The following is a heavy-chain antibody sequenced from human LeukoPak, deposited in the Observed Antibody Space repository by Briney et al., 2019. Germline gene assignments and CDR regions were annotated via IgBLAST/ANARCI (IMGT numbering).Heavy chain of an antibody. J-gene: IGHJ4*02. CDR2: ISYDGSNK. V-gene: IGHV3-30*03. CDR1: GFTFSSYG. D-gene: IGHD6-19*01. CDR3: ASRTAVAQIVSDY. Sequence: PGRSLRLSCAASGFTFSSYGMHWVRQAPGKGLEWVAVISYDGSNKYYADSVKGRFTISRDNSKNTLYLQMNSLRAEDTAVYYCASRTAVAQIVSDYWGQGTLVTVSS.